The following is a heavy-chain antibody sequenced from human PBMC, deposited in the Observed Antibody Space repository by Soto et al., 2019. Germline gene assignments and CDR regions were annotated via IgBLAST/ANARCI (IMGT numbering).Heavy chain of an antibody. Sequence: GGSLRLSCAASGFTFSYVYMSWVRQAPGKGLEWVGRIKTKTDGGTRDYAAPVKGRFSISRDDSKNTLILQMTSLKTEDTAVYYCTTVGYYGSGSYLAPYFNHWGQGALVT. V-gene: IGHV3-15*01. CDR1: GFTFSYVY. D-gene: IGHD3-10*01. CDR2: IKTKTDGGTR. J-gene: IGHJ4*02. CDR3: TTVGYYGSGSYLAPYFNH.